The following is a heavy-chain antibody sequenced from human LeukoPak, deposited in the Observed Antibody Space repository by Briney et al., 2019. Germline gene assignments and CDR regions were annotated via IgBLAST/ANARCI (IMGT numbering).Heavy chain of an antibody. CDR2: IIPIFGTA. CDR1: GGTFSSYA. Sequence: GASVKVSFKASGGTFSSYAISRVRQAPGQGLEWMGGIIPIFGTANYAQKFQGRVTITADKSTSTAYMELSSLRSEDTAVYYCARWGANMVRGVIFSYYGMDVWGKGTTVTVSS. V-gene: IGHV1-69*06. CDR3: ARWGANMVRGVIFSYYGMDV. J-gene: IGHJ6*04. D-gene: IGHD3-10*01.